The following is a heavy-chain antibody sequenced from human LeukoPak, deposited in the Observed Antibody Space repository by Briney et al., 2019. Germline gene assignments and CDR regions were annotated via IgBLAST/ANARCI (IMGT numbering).Heavy chain of an antibody. V-gene: IGHV3-7*05. CDR3: ARVERFLEWLPYYFDY. Sequence: AGGSLRLSCAASGFTFSSYWMSWVRQAPGKGLEWVANIKQDGSEKYYVDSVKGRFTISRDNAKNSLYLQMNSLRAEDTAVYYCARVERFLEWLPYYFDYWGQGTLVTVSS. CDR2: IKQDGSEK. CDR1: GFTFSSYW. D-gene: IGHD3-3*01. J-gene: IGHJ4*02.